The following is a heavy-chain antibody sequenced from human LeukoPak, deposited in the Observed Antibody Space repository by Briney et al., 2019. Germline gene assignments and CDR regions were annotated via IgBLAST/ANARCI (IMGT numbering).Heavy chain of an antibody. V-gene: IGHV4-39*01. Sequence: PSETLSLTRAVSGDSISSRHYYWAWIRQPPGKGLEWIGNVYYSGTTHYNPSLQSRVSISVDTSKNQFSLMVNSVTATDTAMYYCARRDSAGWFHYNWFDPWGQGALVTVSS. CDR2: VYYSGTT. CDR3: ARRDSAGWFHYNWFDP. CDR1: GDSISSRHYY. J-gene: IGHJ5*02. D-gene: IGHD6-19*01.